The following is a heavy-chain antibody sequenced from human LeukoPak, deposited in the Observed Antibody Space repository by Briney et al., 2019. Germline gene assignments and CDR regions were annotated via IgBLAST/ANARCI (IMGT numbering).Heavy chain of an antibody. D-gene: IGHD2-2*01. V-gene: IGHV4-39*01. Sequence: PSETLSLTCTVSGGSISSSSYYWGWIRQPPGKGLEWIGSIYYSGSTYYNPSLKSRVTISVDTSKNQFSLKLSSVTAADTAVYYCARHVPYRGVVVPAANRGAFDIWGQGTMVTVSS. CDR3: ARHVPYRGVVVPAANRGAFDI. CDR1: GGSISSSSYY. CDR2: IYYSGST. J-gene: IGHJ3*02.